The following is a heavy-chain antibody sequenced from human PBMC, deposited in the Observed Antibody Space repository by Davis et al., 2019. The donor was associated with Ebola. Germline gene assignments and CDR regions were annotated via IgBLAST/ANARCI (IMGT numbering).Heavy chain of an antibody. J-gene: IGHJ4*02. Sequence: GGSLRLSCTDSVITFSSYAMTWVRQAPGKGLEWVSAISSSSSTIYYADSVKGRFTISRDNAKNSLYLQMNSLRDEDTAVYYCARGYSSGWYRYYFDYWGQGTLVTVSS. CDR2: ISSSSSTI. CDR1: VITFSSYA. CDR3: ARGYSSGWYRYYFDY. V-gene: IGHV3-48*02. D-gene: IGHD6-19*01.